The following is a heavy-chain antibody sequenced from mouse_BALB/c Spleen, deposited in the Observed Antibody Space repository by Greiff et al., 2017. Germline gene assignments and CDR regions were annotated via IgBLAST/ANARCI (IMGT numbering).Heavy chain of an antibody. CDR1: GFNIKDTY. J-gene: IGHJ4*01. Sequence: EVQLQQSGAELVKPGASVKLSCTASGFNIKDTYMHWVKQRPEQGLEWIGRIDPANGNTKYDPKFQGKATITADTSSNTAYLQLSSLTSEDTAVYYCARGIRLFYAMDYWGQGTSVTVSS. CDR2: IDPANGNT. V-gene: IGHV14-3*02. CDR3: ARGIRLFYAMDY.